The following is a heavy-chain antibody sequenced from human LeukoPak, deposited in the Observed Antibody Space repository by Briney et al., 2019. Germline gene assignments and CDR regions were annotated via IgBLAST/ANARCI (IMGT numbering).Heavy chain of an antibody. D-gene: IGHD3-16*02. Sequence: GGSLRLSCAASGFTFSGSSISGVRQAPGEGLEWVPLISYSGANSYYTDSVRGRFTISRDNSKDTLFLQMNSLRAEDTAIYYCARDMQLSTWGLGTMVTVSS. J-gene: IGHJ3*01. V-gene: IGHV3-23*01. CDR2: ISYSGANS. CDR1: GFTFSGSS. CDR3: ARDMQLST.